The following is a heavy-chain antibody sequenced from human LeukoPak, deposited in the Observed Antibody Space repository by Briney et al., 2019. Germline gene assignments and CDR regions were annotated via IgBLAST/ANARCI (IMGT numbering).Heavy chain of an antibody. D-gene: IGHD2-15*01. Sequence: GGSLRLSCAASGFTFSNAWMSWVRQAPGKGLEWVSVIYSGGSTYYADSVKGRFTISRDNSKNTLYLQMNSLRAEDTAVYYCARADCSGGSCYFDYWGQGTLVTVSS. CDR1: GFTFSNAW. J-gene: IGHJ4*02. CDR2: IYSGGST. CDR3: ARADCSGGSCYFDY. V-gene: IGHV3-53*01.